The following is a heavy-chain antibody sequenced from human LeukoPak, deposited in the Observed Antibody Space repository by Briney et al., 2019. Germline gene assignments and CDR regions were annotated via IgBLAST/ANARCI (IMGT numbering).Heavy chain of an antibody. J-gene: IGHJ4*02. CDR1: GYTFTGYY. CDR3: ARDLPYYDILTGYPLDY. Sequence: GASVKVSCKASGYTFTGYYMHWVRQAPGQGLEWMGWINPNSGGTNYAQKFQGRVTMTRDTSISTAYMELSRLRSDDTAVYYCARDLPYYDILTGYPLDYWGQGTLVTVSS. D-gene: IGHD3-9*01. CDR2: INPNSGGT. V-gene: IGHV1-2*02.